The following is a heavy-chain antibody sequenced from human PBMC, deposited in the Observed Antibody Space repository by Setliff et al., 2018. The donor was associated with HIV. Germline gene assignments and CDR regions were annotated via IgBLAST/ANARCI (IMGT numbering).Heavy chain of an antibody. CDR1: GFSIRSGYY. D-gene: IGHD3-10*01. CDR2: IYYVGWS. J-gene: IGHJ5*02. Sequence: KTSETLSLTCAVSGFSIRSGYYWGWIRQSPGKGLQWIGRIYYVGWSKYNPSLEDRVTMSVDTSNNQFSLSLRSVTAADTAIYYCARSIHGGGSEPFDTWGQGILVTVSS. V-gene: IGHV4-38-2*01. CDR3: ARSIHGGGSEPFDT.